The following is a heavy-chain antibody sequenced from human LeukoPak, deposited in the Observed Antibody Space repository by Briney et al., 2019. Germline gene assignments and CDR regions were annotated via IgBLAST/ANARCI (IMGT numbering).Heavy chain of an antibody. D-gene: IGHD3-9*01. CDR1: GGSFSGYC. Sequence: PSETLSLTCAVYGGSFSGYCWSWIRQPPGKGLEWIGEINHSGSTNYNPSLKSRVTISVDTSKNQFSLKLSSVTAADTAVYYCARGNFAPDYWGQGTLVTVSS. CDR2: INHSGST. V-gene: IGHV4-34*01. J-gene: IGHJ4*02. CDR3: ARGNFAPDY.